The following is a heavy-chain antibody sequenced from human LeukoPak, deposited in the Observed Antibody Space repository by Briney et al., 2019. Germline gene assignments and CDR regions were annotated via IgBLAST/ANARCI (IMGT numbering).Heavy chain of an antibody. CDR2: INTDGSDT. V-gene: IGHV3-74*01. D-gene: IGHD7-27*01. Sequence: GGSLRLSCAASGFTFRNHWMHWVRQAPGKGLVWVTRINTDGSDTSYADSVEGRFTISRDNAKNTLYLQMNSLRAEDTAVYYCARSNWGIDYWGQGTLVTVSS. CDR1: GFTFRNHW. CDR3: ARSNWGIDY. J-gene: IGHJ4*02.